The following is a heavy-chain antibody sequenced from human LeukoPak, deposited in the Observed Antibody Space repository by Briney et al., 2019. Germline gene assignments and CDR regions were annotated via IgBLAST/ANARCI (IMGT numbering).Heavy chain of an antibody. Sequence: PGESLTLSCAASGFSFSTYGMHWVRQAPGKGLEWVAVILYDGTNDHYADSVTGRFTISRDNYKNTLYLQMNSLREEDTAVYYCAKEWTVAARISGMDVWGQGTTVAVSS. CDR1: GFSFSTYG. J-gene: IGHJ6*02. D-gene: IGHD3/OR15-3a*01. V-gene: IGHV3-30*18. CDR2: ILYDGTND. CDR3: AKEWTVAARISGMDV.